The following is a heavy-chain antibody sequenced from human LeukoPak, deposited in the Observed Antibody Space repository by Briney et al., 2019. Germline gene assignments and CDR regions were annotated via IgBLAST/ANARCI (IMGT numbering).Heavy chain of an antibody. Sequence: GGSLRLSCAASGFTFSNAWMSWVRQAPGKGLEWVGRIKSKTDGGTTDYAAPVRGRFTISRDDSKNTLYLQMNSLKTEDTAVYYCTTDSRDGSFGYWGQGTLVTVSS. CDR3: TTDSRDGSFGY. J-gene: IGHJ4*02. D-gene: IGHD5-24*01. CDR2: IKSKTDGGTT. V-gene: IGHV3-15*01. CDR1: GFTFSNAW.